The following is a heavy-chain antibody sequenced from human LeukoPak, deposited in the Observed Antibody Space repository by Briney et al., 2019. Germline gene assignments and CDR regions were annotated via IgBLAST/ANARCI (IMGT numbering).Heavy chain of an antibody. CDR1: GFTFSSYG. J-gene: IGHJ5*02. D-gene: IGHD3-22*01. Sequence: GGSLRLSCAASGFTFSSYGMSWVRQAPGKGLEWVSAISDSGGSTYYADSVKGRFTISRDNSKNTLYLQMNSLRAEDTAVYYCAKDRGSSGYNWFDPWGQGTLVTVSS. V-gene: IGHV3-23*01. CDR2: ISDSGGST. CDR3: AKDRGSSGYNWFDP.